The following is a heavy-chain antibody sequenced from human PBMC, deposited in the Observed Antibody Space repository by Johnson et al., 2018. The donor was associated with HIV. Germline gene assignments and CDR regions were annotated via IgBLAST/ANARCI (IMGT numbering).Heavy chain of an antibody. J-gene: IGHJ3*01. D-gene: IGHD1-26*01. CDR1: GFTFSSYW. V-gene: IGHV3-7*03. CDR3: VTADRGSA. Sequence: VQLVESGGGLVQPGGSLRLSCPASGFTFSSYWMSWVRQAPGQVLEWVANIKQDGSAKFYVASVKGRFTISRDNAKNSLYLQMNSLRDEDTAVYYCVTADRGSAWGQGTTVTVSS. CDR2: IKQDGSAK.